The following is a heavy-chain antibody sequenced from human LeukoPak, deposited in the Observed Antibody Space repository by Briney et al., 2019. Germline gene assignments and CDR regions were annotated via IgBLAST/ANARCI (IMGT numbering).Heavy chain of an antibody. CDR2: ISGSGDST. J-gene: IGHJ4*02. CDR3: ARRSGIAVAGAFDY. D-gene: IGHD6-19*01. Sequence: PGGSLRLSGAASGFTFSNYAMRWSRKAPGKGREWVSGISGSGDSTYYADSVKGRFTISRDNSKNTLYLQMNSLRAEDTAVYYCARRSGIAVAGAFDYWGQGTLVTVSS. V-gene: IGHV3-23*01. CDR1: GFTFSNYA.